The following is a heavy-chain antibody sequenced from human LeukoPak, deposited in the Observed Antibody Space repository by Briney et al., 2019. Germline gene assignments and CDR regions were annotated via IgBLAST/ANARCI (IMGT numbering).Heavy chain of an antibody. CDR2: INTNTGNP. CDR1: GYTFTSYA. CDR3: ARAVSVFSGGSQGYYYGMDV. V-gene: IGHV7-4-1*02. D-gene: IGHD3-10*01. Sequence: ASVKVSCKASGYTFTSYAMNWVRQTPGQGLEWMGWINTNTGNPTYARGFTGRFVFSLDTSVGTAYLQISSLKAEDTAVYYCARAVSVFSGGSQGYYYGMDVWGQGTTVTVSS. J-gene: IGHJ6*02.